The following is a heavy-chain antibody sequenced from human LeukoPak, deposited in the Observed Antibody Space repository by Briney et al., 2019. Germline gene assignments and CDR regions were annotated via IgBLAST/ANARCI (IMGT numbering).Heavy chain of an antibody. V-gene: IGHV3-33*01. Sequence: GGSLRLSCAASGFTFRNYGMHWVRQAPGKGLEWVAVIWYDGNKVYYADSVKGRFTISTDNSKNTVYLQMSSLRGEDTAVYYCARDIAVAGTYHFDPWGQGTLVTVSS. CDR1: GFTFRNYG. D-gene: IGHD6-19*01. CDR2: IWYDGNKV. J-gene: IGHJ5*02. CDR3: ARDIAVAGTYHFDP.